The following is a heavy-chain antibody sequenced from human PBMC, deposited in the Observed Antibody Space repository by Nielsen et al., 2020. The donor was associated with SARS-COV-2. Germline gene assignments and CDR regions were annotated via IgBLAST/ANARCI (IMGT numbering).Heavy chain of an antibody. CDR2: IYSGGST. CDR1: GFTVSSNY. Sequence: GESLKISCAASGFTVSSNYMSWVRQAPGKGLEWVSVIYSGGSTYYADSVKGRFTISRDNSKNTLYLQMNSLRAEDTAVYYCARVDDYGDYGGIDYWGRMDVWGQGTTVTVSS. J-gene: IGHJ6*02. D-gene: IGHD4-17*01. V-gene: IGHV3-53*01. CDR3: ARVDDYGDYGGIDYWGRMDV.